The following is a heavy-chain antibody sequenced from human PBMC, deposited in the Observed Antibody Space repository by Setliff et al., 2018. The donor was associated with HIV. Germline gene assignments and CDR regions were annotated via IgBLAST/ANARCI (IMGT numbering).Heavy chain of an antibody. Sequence: LSLTCTVSGGSISSGSYYWSWIRQPAGKGLEWIGHIYTSGSTNYNPSLKSRVTISVDTSKNHFSLKLTSVTAADTAVYYCARAGAIPSWAVSGLSYYYYMDVWGQGTKVTVSS. D-gene: IGHD6-19*01. CDR2: IYTSGST. J-gene: IGHJ6*03. CDR3: ARAGAIPSWAVSGLSYYYYMDV. CDR1: GGSISSGSYY. V-gene: IGHV4-61*09.